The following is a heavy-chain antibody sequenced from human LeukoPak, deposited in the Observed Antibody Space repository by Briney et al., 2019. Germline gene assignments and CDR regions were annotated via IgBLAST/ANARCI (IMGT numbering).Heavy chain of an antibody. V-gene: IGHV4-30-4*01. D-gene: IGHD4-23*01. Sequence: SETLSLTCAVYGGSFSGYYWSWIRQPPGKGLEWIGYIYYSGSTYYNPSLKGRVTISVDTSKNQFSLKPSSVTAADTAVYYCARDGLDYGGNSAGWFDPWGQGTLVTVSS. CDR1: GGSFSGYY. CDR3: ARDGLDYGGNSAGWFDP. J-gene: IGHJ5*02. CDR2: IYYSGST.